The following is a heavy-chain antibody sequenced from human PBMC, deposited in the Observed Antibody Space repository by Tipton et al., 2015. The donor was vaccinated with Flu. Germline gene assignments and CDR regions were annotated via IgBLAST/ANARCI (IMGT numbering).Heavy chain of an antibody. V-gene: IGHV4-38-2*01. CDR2: VSRTGNT. CDR3: TRRDYSNYVSEPKSWVDP. D-gene: IGHD4-11*01. CDR1: GDSISSDYY. J-gene: IGHJ5*02. Sequence: TLSLTCAVSGDSISSDYYWGWIRQFPGKGLEWIGTVSRTGNTTYNPSLKSRVTLSIDTSKNPFSLKIKSVTATDMAVYYCTRRDYSNYVSEPKSWVDPWGQGTLVAVSS.